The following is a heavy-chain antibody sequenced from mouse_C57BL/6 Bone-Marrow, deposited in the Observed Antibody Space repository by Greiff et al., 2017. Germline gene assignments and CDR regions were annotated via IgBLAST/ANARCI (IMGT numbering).Heavy chain of an antibody. D-gene: IGHD2-12*01. Sequence: QVQLQQPGAELVMPGASVKLSCKASGYTFTSYWMHWVKQRPGQGLEWIGEIDPSDSYTNYNQKFKGKSTLTVDKSSSTAYMQLSSLTSGDSAVYYCARDDGAWFAYWGQSTTLTVSS. CDR3: ARDDGAWFAY. J-gene: IGHJ2*01. CDR2: IDPSDSYT. CDR1: GYTFTSYW. V-gene: IGHV1-69*01.